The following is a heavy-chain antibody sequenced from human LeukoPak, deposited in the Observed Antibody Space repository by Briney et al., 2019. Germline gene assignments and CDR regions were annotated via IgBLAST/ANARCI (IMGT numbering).Heavy chain of an antibody. CDR3: ARDFDY. V-gene: IGHV3-53*01. Sequence: PGGSLRLSCAASGFTFTTYAMNWVRQAPGKGLEWVSVIYSGGSTYYADSVKGRFTISRDNSKNTLYLQMNSLRAEDTAVYYCARDFDYWGQGTLVTVSS. CDR2: IYSGGST. J-gene: IGHJ4*02. CDR1: GFTFTTYA.